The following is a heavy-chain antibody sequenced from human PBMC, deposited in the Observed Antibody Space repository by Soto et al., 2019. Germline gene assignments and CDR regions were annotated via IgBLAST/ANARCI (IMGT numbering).Heavy chain of an antibody. Sequence: SETLSLTCTVSSGSIINNYWSWIRQPPGKGLEWIGYIYYTGSTYYNPSLESRVIISVDTSKNQFSLNLNSVTAADTAVYYCGILDMITFGGVIGPNDAFDSWGQGKMVTVSS. CDR2: IYYTGST. V-gene: IGHV4-59*08. D-gene: IGHD3-16*02. J-gene: IGHJ3*02. CDR3: GILDMITFGGVIGPNDAFDS. CDR1: SGSIINNY.